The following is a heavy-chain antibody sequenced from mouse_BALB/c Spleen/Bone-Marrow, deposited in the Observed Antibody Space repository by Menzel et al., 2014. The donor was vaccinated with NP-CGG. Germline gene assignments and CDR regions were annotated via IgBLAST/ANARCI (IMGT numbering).Heavy chain of an antibody. CDR1: GFNIKDTY. D-gene: IGHD2-14*01. V-gene: IGHV14-3*02. Sequence: EVQLQQSGAELVKPGASVKLSCTASGFNIKDTYMQWVKQRPEQSLEWIGGIDPANGNSKYDPKFHGKGTIIVDTSSNTAYLQLSSLTSEDAAVYYCAACYRYDRRIAYWGQGTLVTVSA. CDR3: AACYRYDRRIAY. CDR2: IDPANGNS. J-gene: IGHJ3*01.